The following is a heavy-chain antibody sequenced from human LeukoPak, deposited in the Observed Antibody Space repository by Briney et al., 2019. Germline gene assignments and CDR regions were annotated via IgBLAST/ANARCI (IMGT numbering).Heavy chain of an antibody. CDR2: IIPIFGTA. D-gene: IGHD1-26*01. J-gene: IGHJ4*02. CDR1: AGTFSSYA. Sequence: LAASVKVSCKASAGTFSSYAISWVRQAPGQGLEWMGGIIPIFGTANYAQKFQGRVTITADESTSTAYMELSSLRSEDTAVYYCARDPGSGSYYVYWGQGTLVTVSS. V-gene: IGHV1-69*01. CDR3: ARDPGSGSYYVY.